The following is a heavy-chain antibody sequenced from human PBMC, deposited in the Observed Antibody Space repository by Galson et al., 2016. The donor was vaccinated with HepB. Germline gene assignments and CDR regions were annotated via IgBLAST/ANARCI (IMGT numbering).Heavy chain of an antibody. CDR2: ISAYNGNK. V-gene: IGHV1-18*01. CDR3: ARDMNERRGLPEGFDY. J-gene: IGHJ4*02. CDR1: GYTFSNFG. D-gene: IGHD1-1*01. Sequence: SVKVSCKASGYTFSNFGLTWVRQAPGQGLEWMGWISAYNGNKNYAQKILGRVTMTTDTSTGTAYMELRSLRSDDTALYYCARDMNERRGLPEGFDYWGQGTLVTGAS.